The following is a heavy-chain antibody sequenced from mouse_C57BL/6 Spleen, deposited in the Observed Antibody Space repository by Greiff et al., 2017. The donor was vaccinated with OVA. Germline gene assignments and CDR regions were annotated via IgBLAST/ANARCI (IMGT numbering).Heavy chain of an antibody. CDR2: ITPNYGTT. J-gene: IGHJ2*01. D-gene: IGHD1-1*01. Sequence: EVQLQQSGPELVKPGASVKISCKASGYSFTDYNMNWVKQSNGKSLEWIGVITPNYGTTSYNQKFKGTVTLPVDQSSSTASMQLNSLTSEDSAVYYCARGGHFITTGNYFDYWGQGTTLTVSS. CDR1: GYSFTDYN. CDR3: ARGGHFITTGNYFDY. V-gene: IGHV1-39*01.